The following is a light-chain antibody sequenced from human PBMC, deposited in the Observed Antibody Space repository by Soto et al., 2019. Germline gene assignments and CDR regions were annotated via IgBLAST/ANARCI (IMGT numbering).Light chain of an antibody. CDR2: GAS. J-gene: IGKJ1*01. Sequence: EIVMTQSPATLSVSPGERATLSCRASQSVSSNLAWYQQKPGQAPRLLIYGASTRATGTPARFSGSGSETEFTLTISSLQSEDFAIYYCQQYNNWWTFGQGTKVEIK. CDR3: QQYNNWWT. CDR1: QSVSSN. V-gene: IGKV3-15*01.